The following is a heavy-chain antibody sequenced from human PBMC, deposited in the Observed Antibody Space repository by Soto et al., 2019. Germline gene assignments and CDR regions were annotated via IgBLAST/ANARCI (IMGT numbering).Heavy chain of an antibody. J-gene: IGHJ4*02. CDR3: ARHPGYGLYDFDD. D-gene: IGHD5-18*01. V-gene: IGHV4-39*01. CDR2: IYDSGSN. Sequence: QLQLQESGPGLVKPSETLSLTCTVSGGSISSSSDFWGWIRQPPGKGLEWIGSIYDSGSNYNNPSLKSRVTIAVGTSKTQFSLKLSAVPAADTAVYYCARHPGYGLYDFDDWGQGTLVTVSS. CDR1: GGSISSSSDF.